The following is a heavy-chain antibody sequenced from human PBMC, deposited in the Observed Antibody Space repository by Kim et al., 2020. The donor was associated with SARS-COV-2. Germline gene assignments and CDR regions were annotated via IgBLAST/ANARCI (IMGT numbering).Heavy chain of an antibody. V-gene: IGHV4-39*01. Sequence: SETLSLTCIVSGDSISSSRYYWGWIRQPPGKGLEWIGSFYYSVSTYYNPSLKSRVTISVDASKNQFSLRLSSVSATDTAVYFCTRGEPDSTLGGKGYWGQGTLVTVSS. CDR3: TRGEPDSTLGGKGY. CDR1: GDSISSSRYY. J-gene: IGHJ4*02. CDR2: FYYSVST. D-gene: IGHD3-22*01.